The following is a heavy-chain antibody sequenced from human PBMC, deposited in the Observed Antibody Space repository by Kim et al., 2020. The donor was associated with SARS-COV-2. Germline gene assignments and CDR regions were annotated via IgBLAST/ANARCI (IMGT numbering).Heavy chain of an antibody. CDR2: ISAYNGNT. CDR3: ARDFPGIAVAGRGGNYYGMDV. Sequence: ASVKVSCKASGYTFTSYGISWVRQAPGQGLEWMGWISAYNGNTNYAQKLQGRVTMTTDTSTSTAYMELRSLRSDDTAVYYCARDFPGIAVAGRGGNYYGMDVWGQGTTVTVSS. CDR1: GYTFTSYG. V-gene: IGHV1-18*04. D-gene: IGHD6-19*01. J-gene: IGHJ6*02.